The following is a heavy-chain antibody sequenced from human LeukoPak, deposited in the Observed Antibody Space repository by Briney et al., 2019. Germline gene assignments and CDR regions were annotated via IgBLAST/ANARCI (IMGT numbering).Heavy chain of an antibody. V-gene: IGHV1-69*06. CDR1: GYTFTSYG. CDR3: ARRYCTNGVCYHDRGAFDI. Sequence: AVKVSCKASGYTFTSYGISCVRQAPVQGLEWMGGIIPIFGTSNYAQKFQGRVTIIADKSTSTAYMELSSLRSEDTAVYYCARRYCTNGVCYHDRGAFDIWGQGTMVIVSS. J-gene: IGHJ3*02. CDR2: IIPIFGTS. D-gene: IGHD2-8*01.